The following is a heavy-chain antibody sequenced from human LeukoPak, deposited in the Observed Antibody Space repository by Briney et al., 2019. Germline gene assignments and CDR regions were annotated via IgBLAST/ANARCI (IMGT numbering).Heavy chain of an antibody. D-gene: IGHD6-19*01. CDR1: GGSISSDNW. V-gene: IGHV4-4*02. CDR3: TTNGWYCLDH. Sequence: PSGTLSLTCAVSGGSISSDNWWSWVRQPPGKRLEWIGEIHHRGGTNYNPSLQSRVTISVDKSNNHFSLRLTPVTAADTAVYYCTTNGWYCLDHWGQGALVTVSS. CDR2: IHHRGGT. J-gene: IGHJ1*01.